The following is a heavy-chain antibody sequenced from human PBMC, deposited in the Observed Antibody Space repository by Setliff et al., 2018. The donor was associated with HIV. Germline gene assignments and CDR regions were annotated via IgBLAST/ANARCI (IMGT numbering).Heavy chain of an antibody. CDR1: GGSLSDYY. J-gene: IGHJ4*02. CDR2: VYYSGNT. V-gene: IGHV4-59*01. CDR3: ARGRRRSSTPYYFDY. Sequence: SETLSLTCTVSGGSLSDYYWSWIRQAPGKGLEWIGYVYYSGNTNYNPSLKSRVTISIDTSKSQFSLKLTSVSAADTAMYYCARGRRRSSTPYYFDYWGQGTLVTVSS.